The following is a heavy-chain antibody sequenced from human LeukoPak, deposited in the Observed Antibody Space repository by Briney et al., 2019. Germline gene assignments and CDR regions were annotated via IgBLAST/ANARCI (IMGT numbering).Heavy chain of an antibody. Sequence: SETLSPTCTVSGGSVSSGSYFWSWIRQPPGKGLEWIWYIYYSGSTNYNPSRKSRVTISSDTSKNQFSLRLSSLTAEDTAVYYCAREPHDYGAVPGIWGQGKMVTVSS. CDR1: GGSVSSGSYF. J-gene: IGHJ3*02. D-gene: IGHD4-17*01. CDR2: IYYSGST. V-gene: IGHV4-61*01. CDR3: AREPHDYGAVPGI.